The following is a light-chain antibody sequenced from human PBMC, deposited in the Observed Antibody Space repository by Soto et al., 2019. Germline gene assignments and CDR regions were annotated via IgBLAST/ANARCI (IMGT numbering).Light chain of an antibody. CDR3: TAYSSSSPVL. V-gene: IGLV2-14*01. CDR1: SSDVGGYNY. Sequence: QSVLTQPASVSGSPGQSITISCTGTSSDVGGYNYVSWYQQHPDKAPKLLIFEVTNRPSGVSGRFSGSKSGITASLSISGLQPEDEAEYYCTAYSSSSPVLFGGWTQLNVL. CDR2: EVT. J-gene: IGLJ2*01.